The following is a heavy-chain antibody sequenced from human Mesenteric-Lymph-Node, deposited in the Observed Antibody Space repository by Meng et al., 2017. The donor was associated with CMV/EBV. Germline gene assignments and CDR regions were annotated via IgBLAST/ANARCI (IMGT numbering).Heavy chain of an antibody. Sequence: GESLKISCAASGFTFSGDWMHWVRQGPGKGLVWVARINSAGSSISYADSVKGRFTISRDNAKNTLYLQMNSLRVEDTGVYYCTKDVAYNRFDPWGQGTLVTVSS. CDR2: INSAGSSI. CDR1: GFTFSGDW. V-gene: IGHV3-74*01. CDR3: TKDVAYNRFDP. D-gene: IGHD2-21*01. J-gene: IGHJ5*02.